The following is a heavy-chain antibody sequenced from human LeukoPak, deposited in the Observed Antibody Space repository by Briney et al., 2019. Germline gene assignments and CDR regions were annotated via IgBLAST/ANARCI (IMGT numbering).Heavy chain of an antibody. V-gene: IGHV3-21*01. Sequence: PGGSLRLSCAASGFTFSSYSMNWVRQAPGKGLEWVSSISSSSSYIYYADSVKGRFTISRDNAKNSLYLQMNSLIAEDTAVYYCASGGLRFSECFLYGMHAWGQGPTVTGSS. J-gene: IGHJ6*02. CDR2: ISSSSSYI. CDR3: ASGGLRFSECFLYGMHA. D-gene: IGHD3-3*01. CDR1: GFTFSSYS.